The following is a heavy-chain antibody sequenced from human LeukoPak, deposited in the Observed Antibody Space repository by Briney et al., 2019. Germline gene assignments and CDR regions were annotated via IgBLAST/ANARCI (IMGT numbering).Heavy chain of an antibody. CDR1: GGSISSNTYY. CDR3: ARHGTISSESYFDY. Sequence: SETLSLTCTVSGGSISSNTYYWGWIRQPPGKGLEWIGSIYYSGTTYYNPSLKSRATISVDTSKNQVSLRLSSVTAADTAVYYCARHGTISSESYFDYWGQGALVTVSS. J-gene: IGHJ4*02. D-gene: IGHD1-14*01. V-gene: IGHV4-39*01. CDR2: IYYSGTT.